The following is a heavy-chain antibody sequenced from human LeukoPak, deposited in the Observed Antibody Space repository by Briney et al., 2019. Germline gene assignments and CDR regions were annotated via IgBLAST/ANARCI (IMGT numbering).Heavy chain of an antibody. D-gene: IGHD2-15*01. CDR1: GFTFSSYG. Sequence: GGSLRLSCAASGFTFSSYGMPWVRQAPGKGLEWVAVISYDGSNKYYADSVKGRFTISRDNSKNTLYLQINSLRAEDTAVYYCARDEAASAFDIWGQGTMVTVSS. CDR2: ISYDGSNK. CDR3: ARDEAASAFDI. J-gene: IGHJ3*02. V-gene: IGHV3-30*03.